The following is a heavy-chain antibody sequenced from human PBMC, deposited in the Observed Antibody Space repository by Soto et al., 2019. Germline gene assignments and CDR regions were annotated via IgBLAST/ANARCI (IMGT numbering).Heavy chain of an antibody. CDR3: SRGYPPRDQLGNLPGAF. CDR2: INPSGGST. V-gene: IGHV1-46*03. D-gene: IGHD1-1*01. Sequence: QVQLVQSGAEVMQPGASVKVSCKASGYTFTSYYIQWVRQAPGQGLEWMGIINPSGGSTNYAQKCQHRAIMHRDTSTSTVYMEVSSLRSEDTAIYYCSRGYPPRDQLGNLPGAFWGQGTLVTVSS. J-gene: IGHJ4*02. CDR1: GYTFTSYY.